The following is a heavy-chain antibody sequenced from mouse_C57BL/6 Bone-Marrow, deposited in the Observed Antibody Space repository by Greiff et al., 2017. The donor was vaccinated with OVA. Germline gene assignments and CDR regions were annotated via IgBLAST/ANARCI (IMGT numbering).Heavy chain of an antibody. Sequence: VQLQESGAELAKPGASVKLSCKASGYTFTSYWMHWVKQRPGQGLEWIGYINPSSGYTKYNQKFKDKATLTADKSSSTAYMQLSSLTYEDSAVYYCARWWLLRDYAMDYWGQGTSVTVAS. J-gene: IGHJ4*01. D-gene: IGHD2-3*01. CDR2: INPSSGYT. CDR1: GYTFTSYW. V-gene: IGHV1-7*01. CDR3: ARWWLLRDYAMDY.